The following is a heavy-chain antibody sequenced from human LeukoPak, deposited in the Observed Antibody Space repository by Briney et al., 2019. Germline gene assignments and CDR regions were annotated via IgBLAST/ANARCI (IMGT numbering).Heavy chain of an antibody. CDR1: GITFSSDG. Sequence: GGSLRLSCTASGITFSSDGMHWVRQAPGKGLEWVALINCDGSNKYYADSVKGRFTISRDNSKNTLYLQMNSLRAEDTAVYYCTNFDYWGQGTRVTVSS. J-gene: IGHJ4*02. CDR3: TNFDY. V-gene: IGHV3-30*02. CDR2: INCDGSNK.